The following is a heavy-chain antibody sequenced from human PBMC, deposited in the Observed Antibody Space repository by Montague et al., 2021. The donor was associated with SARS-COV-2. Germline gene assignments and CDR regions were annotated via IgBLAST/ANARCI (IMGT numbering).Heavy chain of an antibody. D-gene: IGHD1-26*01. CDR1: GDSIATTNW. J-gene: IGHJ4*02. CDR3: MRAGGLDSGPPV. CDR2: IHHSGGT. Sequence: SETLSLTCGVSGDSIATTNWWSWVRQPPGKGLDWIGEIHHSGGTNYNPSLKSRVTISVDQSKNQFSLELNFVTAADTALYYCMRAGGLDSGPPVWSQGALVIASS. V-gene: IGHV4-4*02.